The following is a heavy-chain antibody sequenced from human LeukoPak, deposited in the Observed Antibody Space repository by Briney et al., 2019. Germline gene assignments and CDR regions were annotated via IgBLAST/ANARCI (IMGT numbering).Heavy chain of an antibody. D-gene: IGHD6-13*01. CDR2: IWSDGINK. J-gene: IGHJ4*02. CDR1: GFTFSNCG. Sequence: ARSLTLSCAASGFTFSNCGIHWVRQAPGKGLEWVAVIWSDGINKYYVDSVKGRFTISRDNSKNTLYLQMNSLRADDTAVYYCARSTYSSSSYYFDYWGQGSLVTVSS. CDR3: ARSTYSSSSYYFDY. V-gene: IGHV3-33*01.